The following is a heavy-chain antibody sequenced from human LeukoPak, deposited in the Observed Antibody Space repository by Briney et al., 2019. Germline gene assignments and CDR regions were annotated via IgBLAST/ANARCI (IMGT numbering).Heavy chain of an antibody. D-gene: IGHD5-12*01. V-gene: IGHV3-23*01. J-gene: IGHJ4*02. Sequence: GGSLRLSCAASGFTFSSYAMSWVRQAPGKGLEWVSAISGSGGSTYYADSVKGRFTISRDNSKNTLYLQMNSLRAEDTAVYYCVKDTVVATIYYFDYWGQGTLVTVSS. CDR3: VKDTVVATIYYFDY. CDR2: ISGSGGST. CDR1: GFTFSSYA.